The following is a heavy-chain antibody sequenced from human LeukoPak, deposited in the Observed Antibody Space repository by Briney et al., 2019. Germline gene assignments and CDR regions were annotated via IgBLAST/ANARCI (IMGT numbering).Heavy chain of an antibody. CDR3: ARQYGTRYYFDY. D-gene: IGHD2-2*01. V-gene: IGHV4-38-2*01. J-gene: IGHJ4*02. CDR2: IYHSGST. CDR1: GYSISSGYY. Sequence: SETLSLTCAVSGYSISSGYYWGWIRQPPGKGLEWIGSIYHSGSTYYNPSLKSRVTMSVDTSKNQFSLKLSSVTAADTAVYYCARQYGTRYYFDYWGQGTLVTVSS.